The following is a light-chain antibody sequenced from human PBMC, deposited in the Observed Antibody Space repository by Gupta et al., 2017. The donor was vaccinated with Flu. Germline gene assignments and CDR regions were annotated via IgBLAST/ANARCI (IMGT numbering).Light chain of an antibody. CDR1: SSNIGTDSD. Sequence: QSALTQPPSVPGAAGQRVTLSCTGLSSNIGTDSDVHWYQQLPGAAPTVLIFFDNNRPSGVPERFSASKSGATASLAITGLQTEDEADYYCQSYDSSLTAYVFGTGTRVTVL. CDR3: QSYDSSLTAYV. J-gene: IGLJ1*01. V-gene: IGLV1-40*01. CDR2: FDN.